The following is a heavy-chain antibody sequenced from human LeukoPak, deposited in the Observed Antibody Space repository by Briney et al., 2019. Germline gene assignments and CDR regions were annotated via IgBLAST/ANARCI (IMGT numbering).Heavy chain of an antibody. J-gene: IGHJ6*02. CDR2: IKQDGSDS. V-gene: IGHV3-7*01. CDR3: AKNIAAPGRVDYQLYGMDE. Sequence: GGSLRLSCAASGFIFSGYWMTWVRQAPGKGLQWLASIKQDGSDSYHVDSVKGRFTISRDNAKNSLFLQMNSLRADDTAVYYCAKNIAAPGRVDYQLYGMDEWGQGTTVTVSS. D-gene: IGHD5-12*01. CDR1: GFIFSGYW.